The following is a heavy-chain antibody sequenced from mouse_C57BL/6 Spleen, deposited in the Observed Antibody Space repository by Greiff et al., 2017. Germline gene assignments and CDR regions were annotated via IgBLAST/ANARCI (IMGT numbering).Heavy chain of an antibody. J-gene: IGHJ3*01. V-gene: IGHV1-66*01. CDR1: GYSFTSYY. Sequence: VQLQQSGPELVKPGASVKISCKASGYSFTSYYIHWVKQRPGQGLEWIGWIYPGSGNTKYNEKFKGKATLTADTSSSNAYMQLSSLTSEGSAVYYCARSEDGYSFSWFAYWGQGTLVTVSA. CDR3: ARSEDGYSFSWFAY. D-gene: IGHD2-3*01. CDR2: IYPGSGNT.